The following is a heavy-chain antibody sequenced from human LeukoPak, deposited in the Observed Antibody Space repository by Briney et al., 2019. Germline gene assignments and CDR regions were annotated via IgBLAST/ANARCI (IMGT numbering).Heavy chain of an antibody. V-gene: IGHV1-46*01. CDR3: ARAISKKIYGAAIPAF. J-gene: IGHJ4*02. CDR1: GYTLTDDY. Sequence: ASVKVSCKASGYTLTDDYVHWVRQAPGQGLEWMGMMFPSGGIIGYAQKFQGRLTLDRDMSTSTVYMELRSLASDDAAIYYCARAISKKIYGAAIPAFWGQGTLVTVSS. CDR2: MFPSGGII. D-gene: IGHD3-3*01.